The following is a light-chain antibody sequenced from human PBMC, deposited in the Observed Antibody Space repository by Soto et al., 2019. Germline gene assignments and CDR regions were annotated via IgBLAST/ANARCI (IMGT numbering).Light chain of an antibody. CDR1: SSDVGGYNY. CDR3: SSYTSSSTPFV. J-gene: IGLJ1*01. CDR2: DVS. V-gene: IGLV2-14*01. Sequence: QSVLTQPASVSGSPGQSITISCIGTSSDVGGYNYVSWYQQHPGKAPKLMIYDVSNRPSGVSNRFSGSKSGNTASLTISGLQAEDEADYYCSSYTSSSTPFVFGTGTKVTV.